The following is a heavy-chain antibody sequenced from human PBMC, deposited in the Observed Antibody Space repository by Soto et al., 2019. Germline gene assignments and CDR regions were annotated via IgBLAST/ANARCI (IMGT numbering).Heavy chain of an antibody. Sequence: QVQLQESGPGLVKPSQTLSLTCTVSGGSISSGGYYWSWIRQHPGKGLQWIGNSYYSGSTYYNPSLMRRVTISVDTSKNQSSLKLSSVTAADTAVYYCARRYGGNFDYWGQGTLVTVSS. J-gene: IGHJ4*02. CDR2: SYYSGST. D-gene: IGHD2-15*01. V-gene: IGHV4-31*03. CDR3: ARRYGGNFDY. CDR1: GGSISSGGYY.